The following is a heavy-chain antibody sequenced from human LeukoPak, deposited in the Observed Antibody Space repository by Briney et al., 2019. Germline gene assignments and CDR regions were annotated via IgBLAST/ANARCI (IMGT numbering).Heavy chain of an antibody. D-gene: IGHD2-15*01. CDR1: GGTFTSYG. J-gene: IGHJ4*02. Sequence: ASVKVSCKASGGTFTSYGISWVRQAPGQGLEWMGWISAYNGNTNYAQKLQGRVTMTTDTSTSTAYMELRSLRSDDTAVYYCARDIVVVVAAVLDYWGQGTLVTVSS. V-gene: IGHV1-18*01. CDR2: ISAYNGNT. CDR3: ARDIVVVVAAVLDY.